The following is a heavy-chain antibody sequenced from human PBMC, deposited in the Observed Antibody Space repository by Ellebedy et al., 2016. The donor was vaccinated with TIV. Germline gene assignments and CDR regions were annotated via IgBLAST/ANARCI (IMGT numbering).Heavy chain of an antibody. D-gene: IGHD3-9*01. CDR1: GFTFSSYW. Sequence: GGSLRLXXAASGFTFSSYWMSWVRQAPGKGLEWVANIKQDGSEKYYVDSVKGRFTISRDNAKNSLYLQMNSLRAEDTAVYYCARGDYDILTGYYRDYYYGMDVWGQGTTVTVSS. V-gene: IGHV3-7*01. CDR3: ARGDYDILTGYYRDYYYGMDV. J-gene: IGHJ6*02. CDR2: IKQDGSEK.